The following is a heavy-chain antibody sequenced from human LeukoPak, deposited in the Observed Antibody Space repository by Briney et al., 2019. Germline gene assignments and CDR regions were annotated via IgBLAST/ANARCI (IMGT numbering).Heavy chain of an antibody. J-gene: IGHJ6*03. Sequence: ASVKVSCKASGYTFTSYDINWVRQATGQGLEWMGWMNPNSGNTGYAQKFQGRVTMTRNTSISTAYMELSSLRSGDTAVYYCARAVGATSLYYYYYYMDVWGKGTTVTVSS. CDR1: GYTFTSYD. D-gene: IGHD1-26*01. CDR3: ARAVGATSLYYYYYYMDV. CDR2: MNPNSGNT. V-gene: IGHV1-8*01.